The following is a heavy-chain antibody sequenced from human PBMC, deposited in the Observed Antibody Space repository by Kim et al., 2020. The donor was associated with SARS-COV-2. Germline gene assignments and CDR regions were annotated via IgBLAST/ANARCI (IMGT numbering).Heavy chain of an antibody. J-gene: IGHJ4*02. CDR2: ISSDGRNT. CDR1: GFTFSSHA. V-gene: IGHV3-30*04. D-gene: IGHD4-17*01. Sequence: GGSLRLSCAASGFTFSSHAMHWVRQAPGKGLEWVAVISSDGRNTYYADSVKGRFTISRDNAKNTLYLQMNSLRPEDTAVYYCASPSPDYGDYYFDYWGQGTLVTVSS. CDR3: ASPSPDYGDYYFDY.